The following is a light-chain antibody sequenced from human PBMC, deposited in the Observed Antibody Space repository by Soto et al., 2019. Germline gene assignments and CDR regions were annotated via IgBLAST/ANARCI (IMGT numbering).Light chain of an antibody. J-gene: IGKJ3*01. CDR3: QRRYETPRT. CDR1: QNISTF. CDR2: AAS. V-gene: IGKV1-39*01. Sequence: DIQMTQSPSSLSASVGDRVIITCRASQNISTFLTWYQQMPGRAPNLLIYAASSLQSGVPSRFSGSGSGTDFTLTISSLLPEDFATYTCQRRYETPRTFGPGTKVDIK.